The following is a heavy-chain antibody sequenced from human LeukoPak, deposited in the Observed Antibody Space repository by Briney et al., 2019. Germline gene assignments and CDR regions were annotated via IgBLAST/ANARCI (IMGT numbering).Heavy chain of an antibody. CDR3: ARSTYDSLDY. CDR1: GESINPYY. Sequence: PSETLSLTCTVSGESINPYYWNWIRQSAGKGLEWIGNIYHSGSTYYNPSLKSRVTISVDTSKNQFSLNLSSVTAADTAMYYCARSTYDSLDYWGQGTLVTVSS. D-gene: IGHD3-3*01. CDR2: IYHSGST. V-gene: IGHV4-38-2*02. J-gene: IGHJ4*02.